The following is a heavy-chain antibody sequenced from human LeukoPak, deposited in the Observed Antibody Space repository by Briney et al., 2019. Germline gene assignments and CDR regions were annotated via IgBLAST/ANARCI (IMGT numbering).Heavy chain of an antibody. V-gene: IGHV3-23*01. D-gene: IGHD3-10*01. CDR3: ARFPGVRVPKGYFDY. CDR2: TSSSDAGT. Sequence: PGGSLRLSCAASGFTLSTYAMSWVRQTPGKGLEWVAATSSSDAGTYHADSVRGRFTISRDNSKNTLYLQMNSLRAEDTAVYYCARFPGVRVPKGYFDYWGQGTLVTVSS. J-gene: IGHJ4*02. CDR1: GFTLSTYA.